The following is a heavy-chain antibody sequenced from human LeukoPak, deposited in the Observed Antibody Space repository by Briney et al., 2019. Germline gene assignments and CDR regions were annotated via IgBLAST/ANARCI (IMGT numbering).Heavy chain of an antibody. V-gene: IGHV3-21*01. Sequence: GGSLRLSCAASGFTFDDYAMHWVRQAPGKGLEWVSSISSSSSYIYYADSVKGRFTISRDNAKNSLYLQMNSLRAEDTAVYYCASHYYDSSGHWGQGTLVTVSS. CDR2: ISSSSSYI. J-gene: IGHJ4*02. D-gene: IGHD3-22*01. CDR3: ASHYYDSSGH. CDR1: GFTFDDYA.